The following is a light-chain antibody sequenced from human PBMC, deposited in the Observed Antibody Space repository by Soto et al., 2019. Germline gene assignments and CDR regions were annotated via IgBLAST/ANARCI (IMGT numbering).Light chain of an antibody. CDR2: GGT. Sequence: EIVLTQSPGTLSLSPGEIATLSCRASRSVSSIYLAWYQQNPGQAPMLLIGGGTSRATSIAVRFSGRGSETDFTLTSTMEQADDSANYYWQHGSSSRTFGQGTKVDIK. CDR3: QHGSSSRT. J-gene: IGKJ1*01. V-gene: IGKV3-20*01. CDR1: RSVSSIY.